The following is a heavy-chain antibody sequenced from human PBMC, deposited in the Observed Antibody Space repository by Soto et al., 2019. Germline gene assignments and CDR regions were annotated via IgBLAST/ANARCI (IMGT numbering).Heavy chain of an antibody. D-gene: IGHD5-12*01. CDR1: GFTFSDYY. J-gene: IGHJ4*02. CDR3: ARARAEMATIRY. V-gene: IGHV3-11*01. Sequence: KTGGSLRLSCAASGFTFSDYYMSWIRQAPGKGLEWVSYISSSGSTIYYADSVKGRFTISRDNAKNSLYLQMNSLRAEDTAVYYCARARAEMATIRYWGQGTLVTVSS. CDR2: ISSSGSTI.